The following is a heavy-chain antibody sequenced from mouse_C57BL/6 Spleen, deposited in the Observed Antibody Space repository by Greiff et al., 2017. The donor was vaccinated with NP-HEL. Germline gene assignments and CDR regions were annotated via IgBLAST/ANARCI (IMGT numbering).Heavy chain of an antibody. CDR1: GYTFTEYT. J-gene: IGHJ3*01. V-gene: IGHV1-62-2*01. Sequence: VQLQQSGAELVKPGASVKLSCKASGYTFTEYTIHWVKQRSGQGLEWIGWFYPGSGSIKYNEKFKDKATLTADKSSSTVYMELSRLTSDDSAVYFCARHEDRSITTVVAPFAYWGQGTLVTVSA. CDR2: FYPGSGSI. CDR3: ARHEDRSITTVVAPFAY. D-gene: IGHD1-1*01.